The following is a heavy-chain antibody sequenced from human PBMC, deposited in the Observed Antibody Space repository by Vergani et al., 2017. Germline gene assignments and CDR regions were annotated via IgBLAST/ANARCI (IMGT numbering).Heavy chain of an antibody. CDR1: GGSISSADYY. D-gene: IGHD3-22*01. CDR2: IYYSGSS. V-gene: IGHV4-31*03. CDR3: AREGLYYDSSGYRGRWFDP. Sequence: QVQLQESGPGLVKPSQTLSLTCTVSGGSISSADYYWSWIRQHPGKVLEWIGYIYYSGSSYYNPPLESRVTISLDTSKNQFSLKLSSVTAADTAVYYCAREGLYYDSSGYRGRWFDPWGQGTLVTVSS. J-gene: IGHJ5*02.